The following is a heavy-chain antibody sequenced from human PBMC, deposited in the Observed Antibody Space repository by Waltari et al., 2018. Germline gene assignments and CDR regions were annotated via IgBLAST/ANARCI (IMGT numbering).Heavy chain of an antibody. CDR1: GGTFSSYA. D-gene: IGHD6-19*01. Sequence: QVQLVQSGAEVKKPGSSVKVSCKASGGTFSSYAISWVSRAPGQGLEWMGGIIPIFGTANYAQKFQGRVTITADESTSTAYMELSSLRSEDTAVYYCARHPRSGGGYFDYWGQGTLVTVSS. J-gene: IGHJ4*02. CDR3: ARHPRSGGGYFDY. CDR2: IIPIFGTA. V-gene: IGHV1-69*13.